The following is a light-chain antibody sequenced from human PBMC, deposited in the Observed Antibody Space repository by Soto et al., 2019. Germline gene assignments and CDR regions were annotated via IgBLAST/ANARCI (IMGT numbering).Light chain of an antibody. V-gene: IGLV1-44*01. CDR1: SSNIGSNT. CDR3: AAWDDSLNGSYV. CDR2: SNN. J-gene: IGLJ1*01. Sequence: QPVLTQPPSASGTPGQRVTISCSGSSSNIGSNTVNWYQQLPGTAPKLLIYSNNQRPSGVPDRFSGSKSGTSASLAISGLQSEDEDDYYCAAWDDSLNGSYVFGTGTKVTVL.